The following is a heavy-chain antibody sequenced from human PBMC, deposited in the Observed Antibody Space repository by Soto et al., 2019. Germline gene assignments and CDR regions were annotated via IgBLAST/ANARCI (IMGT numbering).Heavy chain of an antibody. V-gene: IGHV5-51*01. D-gene: IGHD2-15*01. CDR3: AKSGPCGGGTCYRHIDY. J-gene: IGHJ4*02. CDR2: IYPGDSDT. Sequence: GASVKSSCKGCGYSFTPHWIGWVRQMPGKGLEWMGVIYPGDSDTKYSPSFQGQVTISADKSINTAYLQWSSLKASDTAIYYCAKSGPCGGGTCYRHIDYWGQGTLVTVSS. CDR1: GYSFTPHW.